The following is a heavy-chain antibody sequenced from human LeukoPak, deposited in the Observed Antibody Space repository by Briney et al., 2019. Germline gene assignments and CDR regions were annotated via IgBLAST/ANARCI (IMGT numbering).Heavy chain of an antibody. J-gene: IGHJ4*02. V-gene: IGHV3-48*04. Sequence: GGSLRLSCAASGFTFSTEPMNWVRQTPGRGLEWRSFLSRSSSNIIYADPVKGRFTISRVNAMSSLYLQMNDLRAEDPALQYFGIDLPVDWGQGTQVTVSS. CDR1: GFTFSTEP. CDR2: LSRSSSNI. CDR3: GIDLPVD.